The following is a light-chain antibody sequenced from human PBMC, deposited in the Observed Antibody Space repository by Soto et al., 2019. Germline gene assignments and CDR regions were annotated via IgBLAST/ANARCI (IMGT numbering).Light chain of an antibody. CDR1: QDINSH. CDR2: ATS. J-gene: IGKJ4*01. Sequence: IQLTQSPSSLSAAVGDRVTITCQASQDINSHLAWYQQKPGKAPSLLIYATSTLQSGVPSRFSGSGSGTDFTLTISGLQTEDFATYHCQQLDSFPLSFGGGTKLEIK. CDR3: QQLDSFPLS. V-gene: IGKV1-9*01.